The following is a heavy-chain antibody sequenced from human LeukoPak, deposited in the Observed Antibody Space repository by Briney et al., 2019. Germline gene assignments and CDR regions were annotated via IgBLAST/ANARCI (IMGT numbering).Heavy chain of an antibody. V-gene: IGHV4-34*01. D-gene: IGHD2-2*01. Sequence: SETLSLTCAVYSGSFSGYYWSWIRQPPGKGLEWIGEINHSGSTNYNPSLKSRVTISVDTSKSQFSLKLSSVTAADTAVYYCASPGVPAAIGAFDIWGQGTMVTVSS. CDR1: SGSFSGYY. CDR3: ASPGVPAAIGAFDI. J-gene: IGHJ3*02. CDR2: INHSGST.